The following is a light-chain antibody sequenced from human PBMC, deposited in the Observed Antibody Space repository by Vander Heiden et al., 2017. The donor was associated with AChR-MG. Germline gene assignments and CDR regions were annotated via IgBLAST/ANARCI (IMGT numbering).Light chain of an antibody. CDR1: QSVSSSY. J-gene: IGKJ3*01. V-gene: IGKV3-20*01. Sequence: EFVLTQSPGTLSLSPGERATLSCRASQSVSSSYFAWYQQKPGQAPRLLIYGASSRATGIPNRFSGSGSGTDFTLTISRLEPEDVAVYYCQQYGSSLFTFGPGTKVDIK. CDR2: GAS. CDR3: QQYGSSLFT.